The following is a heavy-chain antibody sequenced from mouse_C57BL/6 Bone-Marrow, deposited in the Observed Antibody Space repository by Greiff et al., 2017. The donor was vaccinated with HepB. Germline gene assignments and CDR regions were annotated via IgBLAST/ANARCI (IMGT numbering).Heavy chain of an antibody. J-gene: IGHJ3*01. D-gene: IGHD4-1*01. CDR2: IDPSDSYT. V-gene: IGHV1-59*01. Sequence: QVQLKQPGAELVRPGTSVKLSCKASGYTFTSYWMHWVKQRPGQGLEWIGVIDPSDSYTNYNQKFKGKATLTVDTSSSTAYMQLSSLTSEDSAVYYCARDEGGTGSFAYWGQGTLVTVSA. CDR3: ARDEGGTGSFAY. CDR1: GYTFTSYW.